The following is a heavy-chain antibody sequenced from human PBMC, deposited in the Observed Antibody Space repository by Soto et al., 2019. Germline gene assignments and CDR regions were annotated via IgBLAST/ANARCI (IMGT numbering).Heavy chain of an antibody. V-gene: IGHV1-3*01. D-gene: IGHD2-8*01. CDR3: AVVPEYCTNGVCFDP. Sequence: ASVKVSCKASGYTFASYAMHWVRQAPGQRLEWMGWINAGNGNTKYSQKFQGRVTITRDTSASTAYMELSSLRSEDTAVYYCAVVPEYCTNGVCFDPWGQGTLVTVSS. CDR1: GYTFASYA. J-gene: IGHJ5*02. CDR2: INAGNGNT.